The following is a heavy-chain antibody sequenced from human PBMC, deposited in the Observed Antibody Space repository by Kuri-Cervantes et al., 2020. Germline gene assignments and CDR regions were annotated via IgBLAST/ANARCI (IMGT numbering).Heavy chain of an antibody. CDR2: IKEDGSEK. CDR1: GFTFSSYW. D-gene: IGHD6-19*01. V-gene: IGHV3-7*01. Sequence: GESLKISCAASGFTFSSYWMSWVRQAPGKGLEWVANIKEDGSEKYYVDSVKGRFTISRDNAKNSLYLQMNSLRAEETAVYYCARAGASGLHDYWGQGTLVTVSS. J-gene: IGHJ4*02. CDR3: ARAGASGLHDY.